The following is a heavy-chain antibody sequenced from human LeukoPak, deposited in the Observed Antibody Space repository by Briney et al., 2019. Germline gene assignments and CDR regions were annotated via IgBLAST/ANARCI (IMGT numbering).Heavy chain of an antibody. CDR2: VSGSGGST. V-gene: IGHV3-23*01. CDR3: AKGGSYLQGAFDY. CDR1: GFTFSSYA. Sequence: GGSLRLSCAASGFTFSSYAMSWVRQAPGKGLEWVSAVSGSGGSTYYADSVKGRFTISRDNSKNTLYLQMNSLRAEDTAVYYCAKGGSYLQGAFDYWGQGTLVTVSS. J-gene: IGHJ4*02. D-gene: IGHD1-26*01.